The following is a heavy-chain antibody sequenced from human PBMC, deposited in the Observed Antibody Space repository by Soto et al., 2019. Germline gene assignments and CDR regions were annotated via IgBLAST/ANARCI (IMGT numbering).Heavy chain of an antibody. CDR2: ISSSSSYT. J-gene: IGHJ5*02. Sequence: QVQLVESGGGLGKPGGSLRLSCAASGFTFSDYYMSWIRQAPGKGLEWISYISSSSSYTNYADSVKGRFTISRDNAKNSLYLQMNSLRAEDTAVYYCAREGGLAAAGDRWGQGTLVTVSS. CDR1: GFTFSDYY. CDR3: AREGGLAAAGDR. D-gene: IGHD6-13*01. V-gene: IGHV3-11*05.